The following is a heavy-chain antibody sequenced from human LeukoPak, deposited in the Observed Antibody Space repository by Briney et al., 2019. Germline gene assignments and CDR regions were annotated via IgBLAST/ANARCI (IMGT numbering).Heavy chain of an antibody. V-gene: IGHV4-38-2*02. CDR2: IYHSGST. Sequence: SETLSLTCTVSGYSISSGYYWGWIRQPPGKGLEWIGSIYHSGSTYYNPSLKSRVTISVDTSKNQFSLKLSSVTAADTAVYYCSRLGISMVRADHWGQGTLVTVSS. D-gene: IGHD3-10*01. CDR3: SRLGISMVRADH. CDR1: GYSISSGYY. J-gene: IGHJ5*02.